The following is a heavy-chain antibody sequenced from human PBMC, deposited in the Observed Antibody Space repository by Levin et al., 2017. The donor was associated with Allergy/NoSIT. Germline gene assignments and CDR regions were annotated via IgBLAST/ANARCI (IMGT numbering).Heavy chain of an antibody. CDR3: ATVEGLFCSGVSCSYSFHY. Sequence: SCAVSGGSISTDNWWSWIRQPPGKGLEWIGEIYRSGDTNHNPSLRSRATISVDKSKNHFSLKLSSVTAADTAVYYCATVEGLFCSGVSCSYSFHYWGQGALVTVSS. J-gene: IGHJ4*02. D-gene: IGHD3-9*01. CDR1: GGSISTDNW. V-gene: IGHV4-4*02. CDR2: IYRSGDT.